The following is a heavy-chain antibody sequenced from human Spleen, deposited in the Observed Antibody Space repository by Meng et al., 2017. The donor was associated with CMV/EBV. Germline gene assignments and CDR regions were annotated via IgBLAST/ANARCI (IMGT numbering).Heavy chain of an antibody. CDR2: INHSGSA. CDR1: GGSFPGYY. J-gene: IGHJ3*01. CDR3: SRGGVGAPGMNV. V-gene: IGHV4-34*01. D-gene: IGHD1-26*01. Sequence: CTLSGGSFPGYYWSWIRQPLGKGLEWLGEINHSGSATYNPSLKSRVTISSDTSQNHLSLRLTSVTAADTGVYFCSRGGVGAPGMNVWGQGTVVTVSS.